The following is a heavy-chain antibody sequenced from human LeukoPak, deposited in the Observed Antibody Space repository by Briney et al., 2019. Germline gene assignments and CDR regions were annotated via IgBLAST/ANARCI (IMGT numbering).Heavy chain of an antibody. CDR2: IYSGGST. J-gene: IGHJ6*03. CDR3: ARDDTISGYYYYYMDV. D-gene: IGHD5-24*01. V-gene: IGHV3-66*02. CDR1: GFTVSSNY. Sequence: GGSLRLSCAASGFTVSSNYMSWVRQAPGKGLEWVSVIYSGGSTYYADSVKGRFTISRDNSKNTLYLQMNSLRAEDTAVYYCARDDTISGYYYYYMDVWRKGTTVTVCS.